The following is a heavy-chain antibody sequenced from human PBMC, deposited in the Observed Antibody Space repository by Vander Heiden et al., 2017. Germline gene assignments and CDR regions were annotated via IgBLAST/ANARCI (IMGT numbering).Heavy chain of an antibody. V-gene: IGHV4-34*01. CDR2: INHSGST. CDR1: GGSFSGYY. Sequence: QVQLQQWGAGLLKPSETLSLTCAVSGGSFSGYYWSWIRQPPGKGLEWIGEINHSGSTNYNPSLKSRVTISVDTSKNQFSLKLSSVTAADTAVYYCARGVDLWGQGTLVTVSS. J-gene: IGHJ5*02. CDR3: ARGVDL.